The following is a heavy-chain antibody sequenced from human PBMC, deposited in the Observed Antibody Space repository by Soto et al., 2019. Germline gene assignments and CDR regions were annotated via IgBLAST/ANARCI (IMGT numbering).Heavy chain of an antibody. D-gene: IGHD6-6*01. V-gene: IGHV3-30*18. CDR2: IAYDGSNK. J-gene: IGHJ6*02. Sequence: PGGSLRLSCAASGFTFGCDDMHWVRHAPSKGLEWVAVIAYDGSNKYYADSVKGRLTICRDNSKNTLYLQMNSLRAEDTAVYYCAKGARNIAAPNMDVWGQGTTVTVSS. CDR3: AKGARNIAAPNMDV. CDR1: GFTFGCDD.